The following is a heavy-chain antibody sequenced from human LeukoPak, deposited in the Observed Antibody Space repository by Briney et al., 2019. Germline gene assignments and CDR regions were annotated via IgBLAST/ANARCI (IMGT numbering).Heavy chain of an antibody. CDR2: ISYDGSNK. D-gene: IGHD6-19*01. J-gene: IGHJ4*02. CDR3: AREGYSSGHFDY. Sequence: GRSLRLSCAASGFTFSSYGMHWVRQAPGKGLEWMAVISYDGSNKYYADSVKGRFTISRDNSKNTLYLQMNSLRAEDTAVYYCAREGYSSGHFDYWGQGTLVTVSS. V-gene: IGHV3-30*03. CDR1: GFTFSSYG.